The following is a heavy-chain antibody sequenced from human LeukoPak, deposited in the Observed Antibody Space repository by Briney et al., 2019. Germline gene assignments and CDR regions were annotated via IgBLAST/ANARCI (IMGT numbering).Heavy chain of an antibody. D-gene: IGHD3-10*02. Sequence: GGSLRLSCAASGFSFSSYSMNWVRQAPGKGLEWVSYISGSSSKIFYADSVKGRFTISRDNAKNSLYLQINSLRGEDTAMYYCARDLFAYWGQGTLVTVSS. V-gene: IGHV3-48*01. J-gene: IGHJ4*02. CDR1: GFSFSSYS. CDR3: ARDLFAY. CDR2: ISGSSSKI.